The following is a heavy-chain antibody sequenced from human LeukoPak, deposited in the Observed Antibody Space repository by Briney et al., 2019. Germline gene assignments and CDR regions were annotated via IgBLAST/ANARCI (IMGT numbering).Heavy chain of an antibody. D-gene: IGHD2-15*01. Sequence: GGSLRLSCAASGFTFDTHWFYWVRQAPGKGLVWVSGISTDGSRPRYADSVNGRFTISRDNAKNTLYLQMNSLRAEDTAVYFCVRDGQGSTPLDYWGQGTLVTVSS. CDR1: GFTFDTHW. CDR2: ISTDGSRP. CDR3: VRDGQGSTPLDY. J-gene: IGHJ4*02. V-gene: IGHV3-74*01.